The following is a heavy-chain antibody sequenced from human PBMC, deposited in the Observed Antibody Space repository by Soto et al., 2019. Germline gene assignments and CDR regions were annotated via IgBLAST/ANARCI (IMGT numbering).Heavy chain of an antibody. V-gene: IGHV4-39*07. J-gene: IGHJ3*02. CDR1: GGSISSSSYY. D-gene: IGHD3-16*01. Sequence: KQSQTLSLTCTVSGGSISSSSYYWGWIRQPPGKGLEWIGSIYYSGSTYYNPSLKSRVTISVDTSKNQFSLKLSSVTAADTAVYYCARGWGGRTSDAFDIWGQGTMVTVSS. CDR2: IYYSGST. CDR3: ARGWGGRTSDAFDI.